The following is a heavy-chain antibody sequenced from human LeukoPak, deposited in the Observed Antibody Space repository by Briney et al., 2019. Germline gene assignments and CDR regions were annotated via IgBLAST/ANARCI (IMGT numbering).Heavy chain of an antibody. CDR3: ARELFYYGSGSYSENWFDP. CDR2: ISSSGSTI. Sequence: GGSLRLSCAASGFTFSSYEMNWVRQAPGKVLEWVSYISSSGSTIYYADSVKGRFTISRDNAKNSLYLQMNSLRAEDTAVYYCARELFYYGSGSYSENWFDPWGQGTLVTVSS. CDR1: GFTFSSYE. V-gene: IGHV3-48*03. D-gene: IGHD3-10*01. J-gene: IGHJ5*02.